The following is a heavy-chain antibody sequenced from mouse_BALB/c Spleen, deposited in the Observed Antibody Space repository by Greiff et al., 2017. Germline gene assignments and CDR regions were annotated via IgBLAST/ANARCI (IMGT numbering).Heavy chain of an antibody. CDR2: IYPSDSYT. Sequence: QVQLQQPGAELVRPGASVKLSCKASGYTFTSYWINWVKQRPGQGLEWIGNIYPSDSYTNYNQKFKDKATLTVDKSSSTAYMQLSSPTSEDSAVYYCTREGGGNYDAMDYWGQGTSVTVSS. CDR1: GYTFTSYW. CDR3: TREGGGNYDAMDY. V-gene: IGHV1-69*02. J-gene: IGHJ4*01. D-gene: IGHD1-1*02.